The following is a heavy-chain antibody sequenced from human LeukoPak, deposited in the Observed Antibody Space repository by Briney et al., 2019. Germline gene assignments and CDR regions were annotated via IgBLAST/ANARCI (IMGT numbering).Heavy chain of an antibody. D-gene: IGHD5-18*01. V-gene: IGHV4-39*01. CDR2: IYYSGNT. J-gene: IGHJ4*02. CDR3: ARLRDEGYSYGSLDY. Sequence: PSETLSLTCTVSGGSIRSSYYYWGWIRQPPGRGLEWIGSIYYSGNTDYNPTLKSRVTISVDTSKKQLSLKLRAVTAADTAVYYCARLRDEGYSYGSLDYWGQGTLVTVSS. CDR1: GGSIRSSYYY.